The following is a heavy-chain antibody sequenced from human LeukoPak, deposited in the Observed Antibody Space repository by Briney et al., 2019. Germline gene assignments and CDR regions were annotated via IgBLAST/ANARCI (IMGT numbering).Heavy chain of an antibody. CDR1: GITVSTNY. CDR2: IYSGGAT. D-gene: IGHD3-9*01. J-gene: IGHJ4*02. V-gene: IGHV3-66*04. Sequence: PGGSLRLSCAASGITVSTNYMSWVRQAPGKGLEWVSIIYSGGATFYADSVKGRFTISRENSKNTLWLQMNSLRAEDTVVYYCARLHSDVLTALFNYGGRETLVTASS. CDR3: ARLHSDVLTALFNY.